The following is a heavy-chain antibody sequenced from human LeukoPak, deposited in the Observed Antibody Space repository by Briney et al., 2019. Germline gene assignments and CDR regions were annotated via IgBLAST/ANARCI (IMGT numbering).Heavy chain of an antibody. J-gene: IGHJ4*02. V-gene: IGHV4-4*02. Sequence: PSGTLSLTCGVSGGSISNTNWWSWVRQPPGQGLEWIGEISLTGLTHYNPSLESRVTVSLDKSKNQLSLNLTSVTAANTAVYYCSRENGAFSPFGYWGQGTLVTVLS. D-gene: IGHD2-8*01. CDR1: GGSISNTNW. CDR2: ISLTGLT. CDR3: SRENGAFSPFGY.